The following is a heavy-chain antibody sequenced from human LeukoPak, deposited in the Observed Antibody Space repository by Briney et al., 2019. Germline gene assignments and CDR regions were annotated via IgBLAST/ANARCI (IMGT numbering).Heavy chain of an antibody. CDR2: ISGSGGST. V-gene: IGHV3-23*01. CDR1: GFTFSSYA. J-gene: IGHJ6*03. CDR3: AKDPNFYYCMDV. Sequence: GGSLRLSCAASGFTFSSYAMSWVRQAPGKGLEWVSLISGSGGSTYYADSVKGRFTISRDNSKNTLHLQMNSLRAEDTAVYYCAKDPNFYYCMDVWGKGTTVTISS.